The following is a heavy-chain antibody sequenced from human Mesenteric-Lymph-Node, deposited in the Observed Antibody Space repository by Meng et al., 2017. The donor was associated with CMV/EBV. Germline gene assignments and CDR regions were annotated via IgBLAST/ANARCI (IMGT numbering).Heavy chain of an antibody. CDR1: GGSISSYY. CDR3: ARVLSNYPYYYGMDV. J-gene: IGHJ6*02. V-gene: IGHV4-59*01. CDR2: IYYSGST. Sequence: SETLSLTCTVSGGSISSYYWSWIRQPPGKGLEWIGYIYYSGSTNYNPSLKSRVTISVDTSKNQFSLKLSSVTAADTAVYYCARVLSNYPYYYGMDVWGQGTTVTVSS. D-gene: IGHD4-11*01.